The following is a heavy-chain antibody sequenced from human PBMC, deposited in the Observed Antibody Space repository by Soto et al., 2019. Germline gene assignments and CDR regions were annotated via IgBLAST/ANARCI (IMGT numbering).Heavy chain of an antibody. J-gene: IGHJ4*02. CDR1: GYTFTGYY. CDR2: INPNSGGT. Sequence: ASVKVSCKASGYTFTGYYMHWVRQAPGQGLEWMGWINPNSGGTNYAQKFQGWVTMTRDTSISTAYMELSRLRSDDTAVYYCARGNDSRGYYYDNWGQETLVNVSS. D-gene: IGHD3-22*01. V-gene: IGHV1-2*04. CDR3: ARGNDSRGYYYDN.